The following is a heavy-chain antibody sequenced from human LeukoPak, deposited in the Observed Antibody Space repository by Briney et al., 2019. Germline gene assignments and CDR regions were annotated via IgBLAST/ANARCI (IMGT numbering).Heavy chain of an antibody. CDR1: GFTFSNYE. J-gene: IGHJ4*02. CDR2: ISSSGGTI. V-gene: IGHV3-48*03. Sequence: PGGSLRLSCAASGFTFSNYEMNWVRQAPGKGLEWVSYISSSGGTIYYADFVKGRFSVSRDNAKNSLFLQMNGLRAEDTVVYYCAKYYDILTGYYNVRYFDSWGQGTLVTVSS. D-gene: IGHD3-9*01. CDR3: AKYYDILTGYYNVRYFDS.